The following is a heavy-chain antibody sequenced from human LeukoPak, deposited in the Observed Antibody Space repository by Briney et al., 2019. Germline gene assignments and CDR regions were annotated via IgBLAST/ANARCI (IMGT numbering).Heavy chain of an antibody. J-gene: IGHJ3*02. Sequence: PSETLSLTCTVSGGSISTSNYYWGWIRQPPGKGLEWIGNIFYSGSTYYSPSLKSRVTISVDTSKNQFSLKLSSVTAADTAVYYCARDWDIWGQGTMVTVSS. CDR1: GGSISTSNYY. CDR2: IFYSGST. V-gene: IGHV4-39*07. CDR3: ARDWDI.